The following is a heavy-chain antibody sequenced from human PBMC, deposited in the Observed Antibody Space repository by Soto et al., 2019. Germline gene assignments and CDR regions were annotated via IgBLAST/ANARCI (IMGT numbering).Heavy chain of an antibody. CDR3: SFAPNWTYQLTRY. J-gene: IGHJ4*02. D-gene: IGHD2-2*01. Sequence: ASVKVSCKASGGMFYSSAINWVRQAPGQGLEWMGGIVPMNGSPKYAQEFLGRVTISADASATTAYMDLSGLKSEDTAVYYCSFAPNWTYQLTRYWGRGXQVTVYS. V-gene: IGHV1-69*13. CDR2: IVPMNGSP. CDR1: GGMFYSSA.